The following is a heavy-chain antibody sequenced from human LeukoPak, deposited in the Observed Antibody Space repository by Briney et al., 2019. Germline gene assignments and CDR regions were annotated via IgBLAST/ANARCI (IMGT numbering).Heavy chain of an antibody. CDR1: GGSISSYY. CDR2: IYYSGST. CDR3: ARHDLTGEDYFDY. Sequence: KPSETLSPTCTVSGGSISSYYWSWIRQPPGKGLEWIGYIYYSGSTNYNPSLKSRVTISVDTSKNQFSLKLSSVTAADTAVYYCARHDLTGEDYFDYWGQGTLVTVSS. V-gene: IGHV4-59*08. D-gene: IGHD7-27*01. J-gene: IGHJ4*02.